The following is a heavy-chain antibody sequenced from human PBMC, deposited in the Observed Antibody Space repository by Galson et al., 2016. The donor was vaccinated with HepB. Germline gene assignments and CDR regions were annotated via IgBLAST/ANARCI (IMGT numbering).Heavy chain of an antibody. J-gene: IGHJ4*02. V-gene: IGHV3-11*04. Sequence: SLRLSCAASGFTFSDYFMAWIRQAPGKGLEWVSHIRYSGDPMSYAASVMGRFSISRDNDKNTLYLQMNSLGAEDTAVYYCARGRYDILTLANWGQGTLVTVSS. CDR2: IRYSGDPM. CDR3: ARGRYDILTLAN. CDR1: GFTFSDYF. D-gene: IGHD3-9*01.